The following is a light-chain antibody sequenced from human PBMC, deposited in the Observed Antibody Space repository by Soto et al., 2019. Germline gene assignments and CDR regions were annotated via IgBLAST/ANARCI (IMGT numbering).Light chain of an antibody. CDR2: EVS. CDR3: CSYAGDSTLL. CDR1: SSDVGSYNI. Sequence: QSALTQPASVSGSPGQSITISCTGTSSDVGSYNIVSWYQQHPGKAPKLMIFEVSKRPSGVSNRFSGSKSGNTASLTISGLQAEDEADYYCCSYAGDSTLLFGGGTKLTVL. V-gene: IGLV2-23*02. J-gene: IGLJ2*01.